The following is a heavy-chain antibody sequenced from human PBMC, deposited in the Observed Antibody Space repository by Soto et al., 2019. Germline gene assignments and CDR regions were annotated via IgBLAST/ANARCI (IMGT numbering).Heavy chain of an antibody. Sequence: GGSLRLSCAASGFTFSSYAMSWVRQTPGKGLEWVSTISGTGGSTYYPDSVNGRFTISRDNSKNTVYLQMNSRRAEDAAVYYCAKEMTSGYYLFDYWGQGTLVTVSS. V-gene: IGHV3-23*01. CDR1: GFTFSSYA. J-gene: IGHJ4*02. CDR2: ISGTGGST. D-gene: IGHD3-22*01. CDR3: AKEMTSGYYLFDY.